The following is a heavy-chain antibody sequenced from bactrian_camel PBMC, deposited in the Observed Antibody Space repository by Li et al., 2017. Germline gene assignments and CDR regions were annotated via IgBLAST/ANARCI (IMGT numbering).Heavy chain of an antibody. CDR1: GYAYCRYD. D-gene: IGHD4*01. Sequence: HVQLVESGGGSVRAGGSLRLSCAASGYAYCRYDTSWYRQAPGKEREFVSRIGLDGSTSYADSVKGRFIISQDNAKNTVYLQMNVLKSEDTAMYYCKTDQRRCGDRRFVGQYWGQGTQVTVS. V-gene: IGHV3S53*01. CDR2: IGLDGST. J-gene: IGHJ4*01. CDR3: KTDQRRCGDRRFVGQY.